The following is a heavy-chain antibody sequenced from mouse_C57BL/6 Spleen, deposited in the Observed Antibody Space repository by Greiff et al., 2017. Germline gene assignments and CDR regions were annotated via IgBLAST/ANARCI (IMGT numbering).Heavy chain of an antibody. CDR1: GYTFTSYW. V-gene: IGHV1-59*01. J-gene: IGHJ1*03. Sequence: QVQLKQPGAELVRPGTSVKLSCKASGYTFTSYWMHWVKQRPGQGLEWIGVIDPSDSYTNYNQKFKGKATLTVDTSSSTAYMQLSSLTSEDSAVYYCARMDYRYFDVWGTGTTVTVSS. CDR3: ARMDYRYFDV. CDR2: IDPSDSYT.